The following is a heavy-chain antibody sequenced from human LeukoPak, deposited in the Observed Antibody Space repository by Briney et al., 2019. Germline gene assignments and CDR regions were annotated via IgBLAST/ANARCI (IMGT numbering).Heavy chain of an antibody. CDR2: IYYSGYT. CDR1: GGSISSSSYY. D-gene: IGHD2-2*01. V-gene: IGHV4-39*01. CDR3: ARPSDQLLFGIDY. J-gene: IGHJ4*02. Sequence: SETLSLTCTVPGGSISSSSYYWGWIRQPPGKWLGWIGSIYYSGYTYSNPSRKTRVTKNVDTSKNQLTHKLSSETTADTYVYYYARPSDQLLFGIDYWGQGTLVTVSS.